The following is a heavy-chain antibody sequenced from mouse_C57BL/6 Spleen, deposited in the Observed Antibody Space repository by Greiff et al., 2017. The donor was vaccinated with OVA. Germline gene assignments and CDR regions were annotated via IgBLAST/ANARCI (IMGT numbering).Heavy chain of an antibody. V-gene: IGHV3-8*01. CDR1: GYSITSDY. Sequence: EVKVVESGPGLAKPSQTLSLTCSVTGYSITSDYWNWIRKFPGNKLEYMGYISYSGSTYYNPSLKSRISITRDTSKNQYYLQLKSGTTEDTATYYCARGYDYDGGTWVDYWGQGTTLTVSS. CDR2: ISYSGST. D-gene: IGHD2-4*01. CDR3: ARGYDYDGGTWVDY. J-gene: IGHJ2*01.